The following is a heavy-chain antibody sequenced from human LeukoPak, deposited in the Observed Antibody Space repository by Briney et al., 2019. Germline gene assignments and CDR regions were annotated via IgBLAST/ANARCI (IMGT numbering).Heavy chain of an antibody. CDR3: ARRAGAYSHPYDY. D-gene: IGHD4/OR15-4a*01. J-gene: IGHJ4*02. CDR1: GFTFSDSA. V-gene: IGHV3-73*01. CDR2: IRSKTKSYAT. Sequence: GGSLRLSCAASGFTFSDSAMHWVRQASGKGLEWVGRIRSKTKSYATAYAASVKGRFTISRDDSKNTAYLQMNSLQTEDTAVYYCARRAGAYSHPYDYWGQGTLVTVSS.